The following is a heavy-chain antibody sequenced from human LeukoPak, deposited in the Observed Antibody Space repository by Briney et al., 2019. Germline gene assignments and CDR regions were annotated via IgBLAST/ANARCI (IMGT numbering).Heavy chain of an antibody. J-gene: IGHJ6*03. Sequence: SVKVSCKASGGTFSSYAISWVRQAPGQGLEWMGGIIPIFGTANYAQKFQGRVTITTDESTSTAYMELSRLRSEDTDVYYCARSWAPIAVYYYMDVWGKGTTVTVSS. CDR2: IIPIFGTA. CDR3: ARSWAPIAVYYYMDV. V-gene: IGHV1-69*05. D-gene: IGHD2-21*01. CDR1: GGTFSSYA.